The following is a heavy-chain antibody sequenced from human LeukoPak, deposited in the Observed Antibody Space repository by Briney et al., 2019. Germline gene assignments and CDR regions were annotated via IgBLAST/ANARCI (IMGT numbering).Heavy chain of an antibody. V-gene: IGHV4-59*12. Sequence: SETLSLTCTVSGGSISSYYWSWIRQPPGKGLEWIGYIYYSGSTNYNPSLKSRVTMSVDTSKNQFSLKLTSVTAADTAVYYCARDLSRYFDWLTLDYWGLGTLVTVSS. D-gene: IGHD3-9*01. CDR1: GGSISSYY. CDR2: IYYSGST. CDR3: ARDLSRYFDWLTLDY. J-gene: IGHJ4*02.